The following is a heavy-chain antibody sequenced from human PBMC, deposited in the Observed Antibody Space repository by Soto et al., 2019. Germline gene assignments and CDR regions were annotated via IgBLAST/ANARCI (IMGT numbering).Heavy chain of an antibody. D-gene: IGHD3-10*01. V-gene: IGHV1-2*04. Sequence: ASVKVSCKASGYTFTGYYMHWVRQAPGQGLEWMGWINPNSGGTNYAQKFQGWVTMTRDTSISTAYMELSRLRSDDTAVYYCARDYMVRGVIGYYFDYWGQGTLVTVSS. CDR2: INPNSGGT. CDR1: GYTFTGYY. J-gene: IGHJ4*02. CDR3: ARDYMVRGVIGYYFDY.